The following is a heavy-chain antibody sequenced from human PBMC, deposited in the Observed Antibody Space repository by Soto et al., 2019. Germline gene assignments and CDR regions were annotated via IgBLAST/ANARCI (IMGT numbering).Heavy chain of an antibody. J-gene: IGHJ5*02. V-gene: IGHV4-4*07. CDR1: GGSINTYY. CDR3: ARDLKFILDDLAAMRWKFDT. D-gene: IGHD3-3*01. Sequence: PSETLSLTCTVTGGSINTYYWSWIRQSAGKGLEWIGRVYTTGSTNYNPSLKSRVTISVDTSRNQFSLSLRSVTAADTAVYYCARDLKFILDDLAAMRWKFDTWGQGTLVTVSS. CDR2: VYTTGST.